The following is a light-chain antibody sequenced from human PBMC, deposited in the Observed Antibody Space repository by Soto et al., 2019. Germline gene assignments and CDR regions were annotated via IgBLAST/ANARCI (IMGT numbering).Light chain of an antibody. CDR2: DGT. Sequence: QSALAQPRSVSGSPGQLLTISCTGTSSDVDDYRYVSWYQQYPGKAPKLVIYDGTKRPSGVPDRFSGSNSGNTASLTISGLQAEDEAAYYCCSYVTTPEIFGTGTKVTVL. J-gene: IGLJ1*01. V-gene: IGLV2-11*01. CDR1: SSDVDDYRY. CDR3: CSYVTTPEI.